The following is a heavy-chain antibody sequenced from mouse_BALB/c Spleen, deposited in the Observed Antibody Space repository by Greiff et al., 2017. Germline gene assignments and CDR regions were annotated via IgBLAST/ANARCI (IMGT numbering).Heavy chain of an antibody. Sequence: EVHLVESGGGLVQPGGSLKLSCAASGFTFSSYGMSWVRQTPDKRLELVATINSNGGSTYYPDSVKGRFTISRDNAKNTLYLQMSSLKSEDTAMYYCARADYCLFDYWGQGTTLTVSS. CDR1: GFTFSSYG. CDR2: INSNGGST. J-gene: IGHJ2*01. D-gene: IGHD2-13*01. V-gene: IGHV5-6-3*01. CDR3: ARADYCLFDY.